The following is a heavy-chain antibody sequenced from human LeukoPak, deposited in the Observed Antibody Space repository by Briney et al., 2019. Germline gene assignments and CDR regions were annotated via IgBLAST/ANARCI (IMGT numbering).Heavy chain of an antibody. D-gene: IGHD3-22*01. J-gene: IGHJ4*02. CDR1: GFTVSSNY. CDR2: IYSGGST. V-gene: IGHV3-66*02. CDR3: AREVTPWYYDSSGYYLDY. Sequence: GGSLRLSCAASGFTVSSNYMSWVRQAPGKGLEWVSVIYSGGSTYYADSVKGRFTISRDNSKNTLYLQMNSLRAEDTAVYYCAREVTPWYYDSSGYYLDYWGQGTLVTVSP.